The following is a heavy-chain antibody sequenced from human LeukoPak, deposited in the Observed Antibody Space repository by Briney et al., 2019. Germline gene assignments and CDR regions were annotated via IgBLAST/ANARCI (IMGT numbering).Heavy chain of an antibody. CDR1: GGSISSSSYY. CDR3: ARYASGSYFRGIDY. J-gene: IGHJ4*02. D-gene: IGHD1-26*01. Sequence: SETLSLTCTVSGGSISSSSYYWGWIRQPPGKGLEWIGSIYYSGSTYYNPSLKSRVTISVDTSENQFSLKLSSVTAADTAVYYCARYASGSYFRGIDYWGQGTLVTVSS. CDR2: IYYSGST. V-gene: IGHV4-39*01.